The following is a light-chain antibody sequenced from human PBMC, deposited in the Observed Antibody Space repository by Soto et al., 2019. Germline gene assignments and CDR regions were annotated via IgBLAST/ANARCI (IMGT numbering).Light chain of an antibody. CDR1: QSIGRW. V-gene: IGKV1-5*01. CDR3: QQYNRYST. J-gene: IGKJ1*01. Sequence: DIQMTQSPSTLSASVGDRVTITCRASQSIGRWLAWYQQKPGKAPILLIYDASSLESGVPSRFSGSGSGTEFTLTISSLQPDDFATYYCQQYNRYSTFGQGTKVEVK. CDR2: DAS.